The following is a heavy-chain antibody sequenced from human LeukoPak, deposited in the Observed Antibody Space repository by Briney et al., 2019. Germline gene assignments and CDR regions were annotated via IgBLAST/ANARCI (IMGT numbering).Heavy chain of an antibody. J-gene: IGHJ3*02. CDR1: GFTHSVQY. CDR2: TRNKAKSYTT. CDR3: ARGGSYAAFDI. Sequence: GGSLSLPFAVSGFTHSVQYKHWVRQARGRGLEWVGGTRNKAKSYTTEYGPCVKRRFNISREHSKNSLYLQKKSLRTGDTAVYYCARGGSYAAFDIWGQGTMVAVSS. D-gene: IGHD1-26*01. V-gene: IGHV3-72*01.